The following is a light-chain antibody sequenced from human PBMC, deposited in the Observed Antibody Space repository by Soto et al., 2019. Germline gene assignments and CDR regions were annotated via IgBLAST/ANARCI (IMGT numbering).Light chain of an antibody. V-gene: IGKV1-39*01. CDR3: QQSYSTPTWT. CDR1: QSISSY. Sequence: DIQMTQSPSSSSAYVGDRVTITCRASQSISSYLTWYQQKPGKAPKPLIYAASSLQSGVPSRFSGSGSGTDFTLTISSLQPEDFATYYCQQSYSTPTWTFGQGTKV. CDR2: AAS. J-gene: IGKJ1*01.